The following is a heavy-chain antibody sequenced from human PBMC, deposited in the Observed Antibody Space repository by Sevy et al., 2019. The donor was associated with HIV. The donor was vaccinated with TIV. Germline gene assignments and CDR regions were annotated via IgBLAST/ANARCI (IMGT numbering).Heavy chain of an antibody. D-gene: IGHD3-16*01. Sequence: GGSLRLSCTASGFIFGDYAMSWVRQAPGKGLEWVAFLKHKSCGGTLDDAASVRGRFTISMDESKRVAHLQMNDLKTGETAIYFCTRGKGAQSIFDYWGQGALVTVSS. CDR1: GFIFGDYA. J-gene: IGHJ4*02. CDR3: TRGKGAQSIFDY. V-gene: IGHV3-49*04. CDR2: LKHKSCGGTL.